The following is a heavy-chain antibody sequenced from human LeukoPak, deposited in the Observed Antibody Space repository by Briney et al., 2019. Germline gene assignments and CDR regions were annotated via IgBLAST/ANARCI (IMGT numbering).Heavy chain of an antibody. Sequence: PGGSLRLSCAASGFTFSSYEMNWVRQAPRKGLEWVSYISSSGTTIYYADSVKGRFTISRDNAKNSLYLQMNSLRAEDTAVYYCARETVRNYFDYWGQGTLVTVSS. CDR2: ISSSGTTI. CDR1: GFTFSSYE. J-gene: IGHJ4*02. V-gene: IGHV3-48*03. CDR3: ARETVRNYFDY. D-gene: IGHD4-17*01.